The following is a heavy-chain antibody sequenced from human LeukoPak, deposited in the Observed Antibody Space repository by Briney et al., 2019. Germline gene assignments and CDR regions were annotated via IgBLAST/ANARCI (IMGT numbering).Heavy chain of an antibody. CDR1: GGTFSSYA. J-gene: IGHJ4*02. V-gene: IGHV1-69*05. D-gene: IGHD4-11*01. Sequence: GSSVKVSCKASGGTFSSYAISWVRQAPGQGLEWMGGIIPIFGTANYAQKFQGRVTITTDESTSTAYMELSSLRSEDTAVYYCARDKLTTVTTPPRGYFDYWGQGTLVTVSS. CDR3: ARDKLTTVTTPPRGYFDY. CDR2: IIPIFGTA.